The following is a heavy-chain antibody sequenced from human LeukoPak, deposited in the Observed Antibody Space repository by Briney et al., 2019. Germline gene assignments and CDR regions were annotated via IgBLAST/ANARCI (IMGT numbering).Heavy chain of an antibody. Sequence: SETLSLTCAVYGGSFSGYYWSWIRQPPGKGLEWIGEINHSGSTNYNPSLKSRVTISVDTSKNQFSLKLSSVTAADTAVYYCARSMGGFGVVTPFDYWGRGTLVTVSS. CDR1: GGSFSGYY. J-gene: IGHJ4*02. CDR2: INHSGST. D-gene: IGHD3-3*01. CDR3: ARSMGGFGVVTPFDY. V-gene: IGHV4-34*01.